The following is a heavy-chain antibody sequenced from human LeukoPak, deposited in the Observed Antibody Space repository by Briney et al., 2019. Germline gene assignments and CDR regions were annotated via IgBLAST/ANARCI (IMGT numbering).Heavy chain of an antibody. CDR1: GDSVSGYY. D-gene: IGHD3-10*01. J-gene: IGHJ6*02. V-gene: IGHV4-59*02. CDR2: THHSGNT. CDR3: AREAKVRGVSSGMDV. Sequence: SETLSLTCIVSGDSVSGYYWNWIRQPPGKGLEWIGYTHHSGNTLYNPSLKSRVTTSVDTSKNQFSLSLSSVTAADTAVYYCAREAKVRGVSSGMDVWGQGTTVTVSS.